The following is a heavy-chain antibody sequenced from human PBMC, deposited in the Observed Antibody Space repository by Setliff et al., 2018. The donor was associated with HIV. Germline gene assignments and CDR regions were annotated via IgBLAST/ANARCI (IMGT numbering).Heavy chain of an antibody. V-gene: IGHV1-3*01. CDR2: INAGNGNT. J-gene: IGHJ6*02. CDR3: AKSHSFYYSGMDF. Sequence: ASVKVSCKASGYTFINNAIHWVRQAPGQRLEWMGWINAGNGNTKYSQKFQGRVTITRDTSASTAYVKLSSLTSEDTAVYYCAKSHSFYYSGMDFWGQGTTVTVS. CDR1: GYTFINNA.